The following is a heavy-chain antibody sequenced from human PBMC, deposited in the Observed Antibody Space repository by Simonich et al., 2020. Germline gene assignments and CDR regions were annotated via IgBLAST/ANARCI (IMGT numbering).Heavy chain of an antibody. D-gene: IGHD5-12*01. CDR1: GYTFTGDY. CDR2: INPNRGGT. J-gene: IGHJ4*02. Sequence: QVQLVQSGAEVKKPGASVKVSCKASGYTFTGDYMPWVRQAPGQGLEWMGWINPNRGGTNYAQKFQGRSTRTRDTSISTAYMELSRLRSDETAVYYCASSKLATIDYWGQGTLVTVSS. V-gene: IGHV1-2*02. CDR3: ASSKLATIDY.